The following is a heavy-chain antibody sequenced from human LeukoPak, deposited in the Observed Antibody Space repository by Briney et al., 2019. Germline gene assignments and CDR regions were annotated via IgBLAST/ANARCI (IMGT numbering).Heavy chain of an antibody. Sequence: SSETLSLTCAVYGGSFSGYYWSWIRQPPGKGLEWIGEINAGGRTNYIPSLKSRVTISLDTSKNQFSLKLTSVTAADTAVYFCARNGYYTIDYWGQGALVTVSS. CDR3: ARNGYYTIDY. V-gene: IGHV4-34*01. J-gene: IGHJ4*02. CDR1: GGSFSGYY. CDR2: INAGGRT. D-gene: IGHD3-3*01.